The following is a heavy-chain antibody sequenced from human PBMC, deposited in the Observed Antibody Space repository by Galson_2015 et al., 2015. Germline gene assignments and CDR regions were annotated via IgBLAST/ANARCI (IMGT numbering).Heavy chain of an antibody. V-gene: IGHV3-30-3*01. J-gene: IGHJ4*02. CDR2: ISYDGSNK. CDR1: GFTFSSYA. CDR3: ARALCSGGSCYSSRMRGMVDY. Sequence: SLRLSCAASGFTFSSYAMHWVRQAPGKGLEWVAVISYDGSNKYYADSVKGRFTISRDNSKNTLYLQMNSLRAEDTAVYYCARALCSGGSCYSSRMRGMVDYWGQGTLVTVSP. D-gene: IGHD2-15*01.